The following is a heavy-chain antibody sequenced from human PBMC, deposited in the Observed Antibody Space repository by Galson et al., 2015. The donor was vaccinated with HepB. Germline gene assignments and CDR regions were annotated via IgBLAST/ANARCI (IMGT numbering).Heavy chain of an antibody. CDR2: IDPNSGGT. CDR3: ARAPSRNWSFDY. V-gene: IGHV1-2*04. D-gene: IGHD6-13*01. Sequence: SVKVSCKASGYIFTDYYIHWVRRAPGQGLEWMGWIDPNSGGTNYAQMFQGWVTMTWDTSITTAYMELTRLKSDDAAIYYCARAPSRNWSFDYWGQGTLVTVSS. J-gene: IGHJ4*02. CDR1: GYIFTDYY.